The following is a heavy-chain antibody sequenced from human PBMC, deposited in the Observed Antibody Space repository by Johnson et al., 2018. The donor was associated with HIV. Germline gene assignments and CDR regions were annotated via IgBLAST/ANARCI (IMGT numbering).Heavy chain of an antibody. CDR3: ARAYTYGAFDI. CDR1: GFTFSSYE. J-gene: IGHJ3*02. D-gene: IGHD5-18*01. CDR2: ISSSGSTI. Sequence: VQLVESGGGLVQPGGSLRLSCAASGFTFSSYEMNWVRQAPGKGLEWVSYISSSGSTIYYADSVKGRFTISRDNAKNSLYLQMNSLRAEDTAVYYCARAYTYGAFDIWGQGTMVTVSS. V-gene: IGHV3-48*03.